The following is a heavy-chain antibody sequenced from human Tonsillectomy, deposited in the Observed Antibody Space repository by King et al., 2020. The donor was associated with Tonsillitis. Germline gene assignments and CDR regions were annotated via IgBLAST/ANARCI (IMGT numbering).Heavy chain of an antibody. CDR2: MNPNSGST. J-gene: IGHJ4*01. V-gene: IGHV1-8*01. D-gene: IGHD3-10*01. CDR1: GYTFTSYD. Sequence: QLVQSGAEVKKPGASVKVSCKASGYTFTSYDMNWVRQATGQGLEWMGWMNPNSGSTGYAQKFQGRVTMTRNTSISTAYMELSNLRPEDTAVYYCARGKFISMVGGLTLEVFDYWGQEPWSPSPQ. CDR3: ARGKFISMVGGLTLEVFDY.